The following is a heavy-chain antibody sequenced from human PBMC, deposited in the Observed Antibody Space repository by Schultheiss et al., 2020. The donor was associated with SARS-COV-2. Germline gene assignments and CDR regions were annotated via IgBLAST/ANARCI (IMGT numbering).Heavy chain of an antibody. CDR3: ARSPYGGNHRGGWFDP. CDR1: GFTVSSNY. D-gene: IGHD4-23*01. V-gene: IGHV3-30*02. Sequence: GESLKISCAASGFTVSSNYMSWVRQAPGKGLEWVAFIRYDGSNKYYADSVKGRFTISRDNSKNTLYLQMNSLRAEDTAVYYCARSPYGGNHRGGWFDPWGQGTLVTVSS. CDR2: IRYDGSNK. J-gene: IGHJ5*02.